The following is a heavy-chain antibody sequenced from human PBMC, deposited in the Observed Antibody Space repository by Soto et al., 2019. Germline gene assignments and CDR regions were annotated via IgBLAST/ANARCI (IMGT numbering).Heavy chain of an antibody. CDR2: VYYSGNS. J-gene: IGHJ4*02. Sequence: QLQQESGPGLVKPSETLSLTCTVSGRSIFSNCYYWGWIRQPPGEVLEWIGSVYYSGNSYSNPSLNSLVTIAADTSQTQSFVRLNSVTAADTAVYFCARHGYCNSGGCPAYLDNWGQGVLVTVSS. D-gene: IGHD2-2*03. CDR3: ARHGYCNSGGCPAYLDN. CDR1: GRSIFSNCYY. V-gene: IGHV4-39*01.